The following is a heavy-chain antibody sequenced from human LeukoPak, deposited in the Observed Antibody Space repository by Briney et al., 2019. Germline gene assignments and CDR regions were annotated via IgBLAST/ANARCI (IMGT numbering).Heavy chain of an antibody. CDR3: ARTGDCSSTSCYAFPPDY. Sequence: ASVKVSCKASGGTFSSYAISWVRQAPGQGLEWMGGIIPIFGTANYAQNFQGRVTITADESTSTAYMELSSLRSEDTAVYYCARTGDCSSTSCYAFPPDYWGQGTLVTVSS. D-gene: IGHD2-2*01. CDR1: GGTFSSYA. J-gene: IGHJ4*02. CDR2: IIPIFGTA. V-gene: IGHV1-69*13.